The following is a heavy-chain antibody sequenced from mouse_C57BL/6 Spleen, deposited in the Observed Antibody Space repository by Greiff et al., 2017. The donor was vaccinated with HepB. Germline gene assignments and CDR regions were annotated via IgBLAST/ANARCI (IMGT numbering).Heavy chain of an antibody. CDR2: ISSGSSTI. V-gene: IGHV5-17*01. CDR3: ASAYYYAMDY. J-gene: IGHJ4*01. CDR1: GFTFSDYG. Sequence: EVQGVESGGGLVKPGGSLKLSCAASGFTFSDYGLHWVRQAPEKGLEWVAYISSGSSTIYYADTVKGRFTISRDNAKNTLLLQMTSLRSEDTAMYYCASAYYYAMDYWGQGTSVTVSS.